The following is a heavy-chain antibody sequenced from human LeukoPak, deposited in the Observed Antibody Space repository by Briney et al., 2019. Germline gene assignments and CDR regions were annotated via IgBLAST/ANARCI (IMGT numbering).Heavy chain of an antibody. J-gene: IGHJ4*02. Sequence: SETLSLTCAVYGGSFSGYYWSWIRQPPGKGLEWIGEINHSGSTNYNPSLKSRVTISVDTSKNQFSLKLSSVTAADTAVYYCASEVRNYWGQGTLVTVSS. CDR2: INHSGST. V-gene: IGHV4-34*01. CDR3: ASEVRNY. CDR1: GGSFSGYY.